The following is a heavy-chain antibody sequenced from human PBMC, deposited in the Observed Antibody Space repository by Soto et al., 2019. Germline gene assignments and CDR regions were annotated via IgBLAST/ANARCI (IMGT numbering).Heavy chain of an antibody. CDR1: GGTFSSYA. V-gene: IGHV1-69*01. J-gene: IGHJ5*02. CDR3: ARDLGGCSAGSCRHNWFDP. Sequence: VKVSCKASGGTFSSYAISWVRRAPGQGLEWMGGIIPIYGTANYAQKFQDRVTITADESTSTAYMELSSLTSEDTAVYYCARDLGGCSAGSCRHNWFDPWGQGTLVTVSS. CDR2: IIPIYGTA. D-gene: IGHD2-15*01.